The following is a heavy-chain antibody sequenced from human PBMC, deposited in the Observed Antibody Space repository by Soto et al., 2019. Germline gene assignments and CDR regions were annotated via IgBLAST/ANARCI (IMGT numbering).Heavy chain of an antibody. V-gene: IGHV1-3*01. J-gene: IGHJ6*02. CDR2: INAGNGNT. Sequence: QVQLVQSGAEVKKPGASVKVSCKASGYTFTNYAIHWVRQAPGQRLEWMGWINAGNGNTKYSQKFQGRVTITRDTSASTAYMELSRLRSEDTAVYYCSREPLLRRDVWGQGTTVTVSS. CDR1: GYTFTNYA. D-gene: IGHD2-8*01. CDR3: SREPLLRRDV.